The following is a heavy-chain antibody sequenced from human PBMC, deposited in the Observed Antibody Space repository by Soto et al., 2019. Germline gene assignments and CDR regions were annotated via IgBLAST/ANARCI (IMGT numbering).Heavy chain of an antibody. D-gene: IGHD6-6*01. Sequence: PGGSLRLSCAASGVPFSSYSMNWVRQAPGKGLEWVSSISSSSSYIYYADSVKGRFTISRDNAKNSLYLQMNSLRAEDTAVYYCARAYSSSSSDWFDPWGQGTLVTVSS. CDR2: ISSSSSYI. CDR3: ARAYSSSSSDWFDP. V-gene: IGHV3-21*01. J-gene: IGHJ5*02. CDR1: GVPFSSYS.